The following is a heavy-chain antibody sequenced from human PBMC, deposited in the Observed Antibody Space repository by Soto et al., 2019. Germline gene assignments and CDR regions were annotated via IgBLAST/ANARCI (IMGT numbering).Heavy chain of an antibody. CDR2: IYPGDSDT. J-gene: IGHJ3*02. Sequence: PGESLKISCKGSGYSFTSYWIGWVRQMPGKGLEWMGIIYPGDSDTRYSPSFQGQVTISADKSISTAYLQWSSLKASDTAMYYCARQSIESLAVADIGKNAFDIWGQGTMVTVSS. D-gene: IGHD6-19*01. CDR1: GYSFTSYW. V-gene: IGHV5-51*01. CDR3: ARQSIESLAVADIGKNAFDI.